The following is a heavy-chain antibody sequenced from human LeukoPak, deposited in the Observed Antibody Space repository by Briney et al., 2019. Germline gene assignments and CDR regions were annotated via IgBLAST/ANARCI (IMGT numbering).Heavy chain of an antibody. V-gene: IGHV3-53*01. D-gene: IGHD1-26*01. CDR1: GFIVSSHH. CDR3: ARGDPGIVGAPFDY. Sequence: GGTLRLSCEAAGFIVSSHHMSWVRQAPGKGLGWVSVIYSGGSTSYADTVKGRFTISRDKSNNMVHLQMNSLRAEDTAVYYCARGDPGIVGAPFDYWGQGTLVTVSS. J-gene: IGHJ4*02. CDR2: IYSGGST.